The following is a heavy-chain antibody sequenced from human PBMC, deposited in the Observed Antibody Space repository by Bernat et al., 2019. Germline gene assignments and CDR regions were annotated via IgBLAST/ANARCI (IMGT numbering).Heavy chain of an antibody. CDR2: IYHSGST. J-gene: IGHJ4*02. Sequence: QLQLQESGSGLVKPSQTLSLTCAVSGGSISSGGYSWSWIRQPPGKGLEWIGYIYHSGSTYYNPSLKSRVTISVDRSKNQFSLKLSSVIAADTAVYYCARGEYYDSSGYPSFGYWGQGTLVTVSS. D-gene: IGHD3-22*01. CDR1: GGSISSGGYS. CDR3: ARGEYYDSSGYPSFGY. V-gene: IGHV4-30-2*01.